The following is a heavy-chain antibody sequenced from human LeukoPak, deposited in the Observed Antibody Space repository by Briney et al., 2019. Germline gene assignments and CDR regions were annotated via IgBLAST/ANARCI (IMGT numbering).Heavy chain of an antibody. CDR2: IYHSGST. J-gene: IGHJ4*02. Sequence: SETLSLTCAVPGGSISSSNWWSWVRQPPGKGLEWIGEIYHSGSTNYNPSLKSRVTISVDKSKNQFSLKLSSVTAADTAVYYCARDLTDYYELDYWGQGTLVTVSS. CDR1: GGSISSSNW. CDR3: ARDLTDYYELDY. D-gene: IGHD3-22*01. V-gene: IGHV4-4*02.